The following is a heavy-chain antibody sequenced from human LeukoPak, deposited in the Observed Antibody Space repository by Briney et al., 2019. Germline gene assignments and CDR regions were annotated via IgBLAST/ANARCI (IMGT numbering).Heavy chain of an antibody. V-gene: IGHV3-21*01. CDR3: ARHGPFTFSGGYLLY. D-gene: IGHD1-26*01. Sequence: GGSLRLSCAASGFILSSYTMNWVRQAPGKGLEWVSSISSSTSYIYYAESVKGRFTISRDDAKNSLYLQMNSLRAEDTAVYYCARHGPFTFSGGYLLYWGQGTLVTVSS. J-gene: IGHJ4*02. CDR1: GFILSSYT. CDR2: ISSSTSYI.